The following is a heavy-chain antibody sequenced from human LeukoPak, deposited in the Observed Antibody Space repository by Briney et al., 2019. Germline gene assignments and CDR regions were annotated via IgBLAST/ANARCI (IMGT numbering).Heavy chain of an antibody. V-gene: IGHV3-23*01. CDR2: ISGSGGAT. CDR3: AKYSPYDILTGSKCYFDY. Sequence: PGGSLRLSCAASGFTFSSCGMSWVRQAPGKGLEWVSAISGSGGATYYAGSVKGRFTISRDNSKNTLYLQMNSLRAEDTAVYYCAKYSPYDILTGSKCYFDYWGQGALVTVSS. J-gene: IGHJ4*02. CDR1: GFTFSSCG. D-gene: IGHD3-9*01.